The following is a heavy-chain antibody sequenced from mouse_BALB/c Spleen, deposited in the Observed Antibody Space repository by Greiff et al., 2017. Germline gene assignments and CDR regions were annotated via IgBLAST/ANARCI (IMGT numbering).Heavy chain of an antibody. V-gene: IGHV14-3*02. J-gene: IGHJ3*01. CDR1: GFNIKDTY. Sequence: VQLQQSGAELVKPGASVKLSCTASGFNIKDTYMHWVKQRPEQGLEWIGRIDPANGNTKYDPKFQGKATITADTSSNTAYLQLSSLTSEDTAVYYCARGDYAYQAWFAYWGQGTLGTVSA. CDR2: IDPANGNT. CDR3: ARGDYAYQAWFAY. D-gene: IGHD2-4*01.